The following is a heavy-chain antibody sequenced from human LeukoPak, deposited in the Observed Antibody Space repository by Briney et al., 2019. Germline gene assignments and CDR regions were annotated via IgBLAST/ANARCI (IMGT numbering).Heavy chain of an antibody. CDR3: ARDSVEMATTDAFDI. V-gene: IGHV4-59*01. Sequence: PSETLSLTCTVSGVSISSYYWSWIRQPPGKGLEWIGYIYYSGSTNYNPSLKSRVTISVDTSKNQFSLKLSSVTAADTAVYYCARDSVEMATTDAFDIWGHGTMVTVSS. D-gene: IGHD5-24*01. CDR1: GVSISSYY. CDR2: IYYSGST. J-gene: IGHJ3*02.